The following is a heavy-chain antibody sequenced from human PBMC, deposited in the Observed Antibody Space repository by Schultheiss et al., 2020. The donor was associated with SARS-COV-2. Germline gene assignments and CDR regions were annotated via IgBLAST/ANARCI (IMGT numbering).Heavy chain of an antibody. V-gene: IGHV2-5*02. CDR3: ARMGQQLVWRY. CDR1: GFSLSTSGVG. D-gene: IGHD6-13*01. Sequence: SGPTLVKPTQTLTLTCTFSGFSLSTSGVGVGWIRQPPGKALEWLALIYWDDDKRYSPSLKSRLTITKDTSKSQVVLTMTNRDPVDTATYYCARMGQQLVWRYWGQGTLVTVSS. J-gene: IGHJ4*02. CDR2: IYWDDDK.